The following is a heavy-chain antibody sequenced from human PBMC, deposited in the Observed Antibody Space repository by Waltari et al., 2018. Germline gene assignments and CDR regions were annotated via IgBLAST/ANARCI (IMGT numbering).Heavy chain of an antibody. D-gene: IGHD3-10*01. CDR3: AREQTSVPWTRYNWFDP. CDR2: IIPIFGTA. V-gene: IGHV1-69*01. J-gene: IGHJ5*02. CDR1: GGTFSSYA. Sequence: VQSGAEVKKPGSSVKVSCKASGGTFSSYAISWVRQAPGQGLEWMGGIIPIFGTANYAQKFQGRVTITADESTSTTYMELSSLRSEDTAVYYCAREQTSVPWTRYNWFDPWGQGTLVTVSS.